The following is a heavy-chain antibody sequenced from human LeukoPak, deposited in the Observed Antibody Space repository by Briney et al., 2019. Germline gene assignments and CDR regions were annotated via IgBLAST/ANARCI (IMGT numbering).Heavy chain of an antibody. CDR2: IYYTGNT. CDR1: GGSISSGGYY. V-gene: IGHV4-61*08. J-gene: IGHJ4*02. CDR3: AKGRKDFDTNLGPFDS. D-gene: IGHD3-9*01. Sequence: SQTQSLTCSVSGGSISSGGYYWSWIRQPPGKGLELIGYIYYTGNTNYNPSLKSRVTISVGTSKTQFSLKVTSVTTADTAVYYCAKGRKDFDTNLGPFDSWGQGILVTVSS.